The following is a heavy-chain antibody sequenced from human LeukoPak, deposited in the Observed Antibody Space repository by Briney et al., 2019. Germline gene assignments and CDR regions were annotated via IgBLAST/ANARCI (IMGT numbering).Heavy chain of an antibody. Sequence: PSETLSLTCAVYGGSFSGYYWSWIRQPPGKGLEWIGYIYNSGSTNYNPSLKSRVTISIDTSKNQFSLKLSSVTAADTAIYYCARHPVVPAVFGFWGQGTLVTVSS. V-gene: IGHV4-59*08. CDR3: ARHPVVPAVFGF. CDR1: GGSFSGYY. J-gene: IGHJ4*02. D-gene: IGHD2-2*01. CDR2: IYNSGST.